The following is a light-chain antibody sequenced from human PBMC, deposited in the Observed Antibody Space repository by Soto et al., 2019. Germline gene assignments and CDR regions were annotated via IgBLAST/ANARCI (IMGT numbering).Light chain of an antibody. CDR3: QMYNSYSWT. CDR1: QSIGPS. Sequence: DIQMAQSPSTLSASVGDRVNITCRASQSIGPSLAWYQQKPGKAPKVVIYKASTLESGVPSRFSGSGSGTEFTLSISSLQPDDSATYYCQMYNSYSWTFGQGTKVDIK. V-gene: IGKV1-5*03. J-gene: IGKJ1*01. CDR2: KAS.